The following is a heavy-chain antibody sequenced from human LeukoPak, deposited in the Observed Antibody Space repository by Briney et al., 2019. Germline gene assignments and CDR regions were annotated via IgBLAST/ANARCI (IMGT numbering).Heavy chain of an antibody. V-gene: IGHV3-21*01. J-gene: IGHJ3*02. CDR3: ARVFTPNLIFPRQKNAFDI. CDR2: ISSSSDYI. Sequence: PGGSLRLSCSASTFTFMSSTLNWVRQAPGKGLEWVSSISSSSDYIYYADSVKGRFTISRDNAKNSLYLQMNSLRAEDTAVYYCARVFTPNLIFPRQKNAFDIWGQGTMVTVSS. CDR1: TFTFMSST. D-gene: IGHD3-3*01.